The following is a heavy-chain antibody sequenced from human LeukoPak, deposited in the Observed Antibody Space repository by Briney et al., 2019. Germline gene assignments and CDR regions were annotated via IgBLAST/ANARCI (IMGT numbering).Heavy chain of an antibody. CDR2: ISYDGSNK. CDR1: GFTFSSYA. CDR3: AKGGTVLFDY. V-gene: IGHV3-30*04. D-gene: IGHD3-16*01. J-gene: IGHJ4*02. Sequence: GGSLRLSCAASGFTFSSYAMHWVRQAPGKGLEWVAVISYDGSNKYYADSVKGRFTISRDNAKNTLYLQMNSLRDEDTAVYYCAKGGTVLFDYWGQGTLVTVSS.